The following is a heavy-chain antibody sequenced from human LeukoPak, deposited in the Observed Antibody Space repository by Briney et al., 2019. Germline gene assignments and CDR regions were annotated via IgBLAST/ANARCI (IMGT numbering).Heavy chain of an antibody. J-gene: IGHJ6*03. CDR3: ARGLGRSTHTDV. CDR1: RFILSIIQ. Sequence: GGSLRLSCAASRFILSIIQMNWVGQAPGKGLESVSIIYSDGSTSYAKPVKGRLTVSRDNSKDVLSLQLKNLRADDTAVYYCARGLGRSTHTDVWGKGTTVTVSS. V-gene: IGHV3-53*01. D-gene: IGHD2-15*01. CDR2: IYSDGST.